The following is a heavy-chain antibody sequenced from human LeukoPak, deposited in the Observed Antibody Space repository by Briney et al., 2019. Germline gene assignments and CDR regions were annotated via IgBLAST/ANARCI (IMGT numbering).Heavy chain of an antibody. Sequence: GGSLRLSCAASGFTFSDHAMSWVRQAPGKGLEWVSVISDSGGSTYYADSVKGRFTISRDNPKNTLYLQMSSLRPEDTAVYYCAKGENDAFDIWGPGTMVTVSS. CDR1: GFTFSDHA. CDR2: ISDSGGST. J-gene: IGHJ3*02. V-gene: IGHV3-23*01. CDR3: AKGENDAFDI.